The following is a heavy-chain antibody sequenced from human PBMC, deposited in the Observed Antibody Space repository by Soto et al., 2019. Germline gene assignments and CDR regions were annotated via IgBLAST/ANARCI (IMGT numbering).Heavy chain of an antibody. Sequence: QITLNESGPTVVKPTENLTLTCTFSGFSLTTSGVGVGWVRQSPGKAPEWLAFIYWDDDKRYSTSLKGRLTITEDTSKNQVVLTMANVDPADTATYYCAHRVLRAVFGLVTTTAIYFDFWCQGTPVVVSS. CDR2: IYWDDDK. J-gene: IGHJ4*02. D-gene: IGHD3-3*01. CDR3: AHRVLRAVFGLVTTTAIYFDF. CDR1: GFSLTTSGVG. V-gene: IGHV2-5*02.